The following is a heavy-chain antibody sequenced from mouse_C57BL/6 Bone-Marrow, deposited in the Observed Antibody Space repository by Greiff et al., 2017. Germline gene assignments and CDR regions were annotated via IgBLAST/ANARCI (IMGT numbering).Heavy chain of an antibody. CDR1: GFTFSSYA. V-gene: IGHV5-4*03. Sequence: EVKLVESGGGLVKPGGSLKLSCAASGFTFSSYAMSWVRQTPEKRLEWVATISDGGSYTYYPDNVKGRFTISRDNAKNNLYLQMSHLKSEDTAMYYCARGHYGSSYYAMDYWGQGTSVTVSS. D-gene: IGHD1-1*01. J-gene: IGHJ4*01. CDR2: ISDGGSYT. CDR3: ARGHYGSSYYAMDY.